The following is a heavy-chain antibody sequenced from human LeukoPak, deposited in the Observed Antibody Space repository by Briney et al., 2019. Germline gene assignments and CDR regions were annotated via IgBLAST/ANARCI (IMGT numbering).Heavy chain of an antibody. CDR3: VRRNPGIAAAGPRDAFDI. V-gene: IGHV1-46*01. D-gene: IGHD6-13*01. Sequence: AASVKVSCKASGYTFTSYYMHWVRQAPGQGLEWMGIINPSGGSTSYAQKLQGRVTMTTDTSTSTAYMELRSLRSDDTAVYYCVRRNPGIAAAGPRDAFDIWGQGTMVTVSS. CDR1: GYTFTSYY. J-gene: IGHJ3*02. CDR2: INPSGGST.